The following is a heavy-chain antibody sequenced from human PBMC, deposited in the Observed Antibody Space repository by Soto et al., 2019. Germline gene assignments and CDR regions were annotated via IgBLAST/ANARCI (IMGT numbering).Heavy chain of an antibody. CDR2: MNPNTGNI. V-gene: IGHV1-3*01. Sequence: QVRLVQSGAEVKRPGASVKVSCRASGYTFVDYALHWVRQAPGQGLEWMGWMNPNTGNIKSSHKFEDRVSITRDTATSTADMELSGLRSEDNAVYFCTGEAIVAENWFDPWCQGPLVTVSS. J-gene: IGHJ5*02. D-gene: IGHD5-12*01. CDR1: GYTFVDYA. CDR3: TGEAIVAENWFDP.